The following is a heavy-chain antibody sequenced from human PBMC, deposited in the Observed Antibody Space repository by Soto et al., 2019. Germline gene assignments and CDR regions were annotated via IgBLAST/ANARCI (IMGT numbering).Heavy chain of an antibody. CDR1: VGTFSSYA. D-gene: IGHD5-18*01. V-gene: IGHV1-69*12. J-gene: IGHJ4*02. CDR2: IIPICGTA. Sequence: QFQLVQSGAEVKKPGSSVKVSCKASVGTFSSYAISWVRQAPGQGPEWMGGIIPICGTANYAQKYQGRVTITADESTSTAYMELRSLRAEDTAVYYCARDLGGLAAMVSGTYNYWGQGTLVTVSS. CDR3: ARDLGGLAAMVSGTYNY.